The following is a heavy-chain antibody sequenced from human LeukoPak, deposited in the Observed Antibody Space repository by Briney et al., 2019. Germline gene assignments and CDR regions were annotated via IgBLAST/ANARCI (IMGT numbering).Heavy chain of an antibody. CDR2: ISSSSSYI. J-gene: IGHJ6*02. CDR3: ARDLYDYTTPYGMDV. Sequence: GGSLRLSCAASGFTFSSYSMSWVRQAPGKGLEWVSSISSSSSYIYYADSVKGRFTISRDNAKNSLYLQMNSLRAEDTAVYYCARDLYDYTTPYGMDVWGQGTTVTVSS. D-gene: IGHD4-11*01. V-gene: IGHV3-21*01. CDR1: GFTFSSYS.